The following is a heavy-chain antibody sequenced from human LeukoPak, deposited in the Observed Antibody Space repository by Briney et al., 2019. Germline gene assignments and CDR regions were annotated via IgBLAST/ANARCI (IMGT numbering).Heavy chain of an antibody. J-gene: IGHJ6*03. V-gene: IGHV3-11*01. Sequence: GGSLRLSCAASGFTFSDYYMSWIRQAPGKGLEWVSYISSSGDTIYYADSVKGRFTISRDNAKNSLYLQMNSLRAEDTAVYYCARDVTPYYYMDVWGKGTTVTISS. CDR3: ARDVTPYYYMDV. CDR1: GFTFSDYY. D-gene: IGHD3-16*02. CDR2: ISSSGDTI.